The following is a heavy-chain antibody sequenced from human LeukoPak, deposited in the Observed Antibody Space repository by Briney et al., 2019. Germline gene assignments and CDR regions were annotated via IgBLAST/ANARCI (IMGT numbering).Heavy chain of an antibody. CDR1: GFTFRAYW. CDR2: INQDGNEK. CDR3: ARLRYTYGKNFDY. D-gene: IGHD1-1*01. Sequence: GGSLRLSCAASGFTFRAYWMSWVRQAPGKGLEWMANINQDGNEKDYVASVKGRFTIPRDNARDSLYLQMNTLRAEDTAVYFCARLRYTYGKNFDYWGQGALVTVSS. V-gene: IGHV3-7*01. J-gene: IGHJ4*02.